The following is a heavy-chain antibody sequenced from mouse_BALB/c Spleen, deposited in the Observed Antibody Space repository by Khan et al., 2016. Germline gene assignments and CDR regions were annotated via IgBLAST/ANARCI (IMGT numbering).Heavy chain of an antibody. Sequence: QVQLKESGPGILQPSQTLSLTCSFSGFSLSTSGMGVGWIRQPSGKGLEWLAQLWWDDDKYYNTALKSGLTISKDTSKNQAFLKIASGDTADTATYYCARIDYDGSDYFDYWGQGTTLTVSS. D-gene: IGHD1-1*01. CDR2: LWWDDDK. CDR3: ARIDYDGSDYFDY. J-gene: IGHJ2*01. CDR1: GFSLSTSGMG. V-gene: IGHV8-8*01.